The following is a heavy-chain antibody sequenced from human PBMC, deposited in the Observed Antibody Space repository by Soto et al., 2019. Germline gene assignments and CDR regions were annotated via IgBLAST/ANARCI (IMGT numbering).Heavy chain of an antibody. V-gene: IGHV4-59*04. CDR2: IYHSGST. Sequence: SETLSLTCIVSGGSINNYYWSWIRQPPGKGLEWIGYIYHSGSTYYNPSLKSRVTISVDRSKNQFSLKLSSVTAADTSVYYCATLWFGEADYWGQGTLVTVSS. D-gene: IGHD3-10*01. CDR1: GGSINNYY. CDR3: ATLWFGEADY. J-gene: IGHJ4*02.